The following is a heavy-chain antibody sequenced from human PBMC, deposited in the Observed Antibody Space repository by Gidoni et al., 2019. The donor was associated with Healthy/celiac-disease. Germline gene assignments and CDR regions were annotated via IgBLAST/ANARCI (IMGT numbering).Heavy chain of an antibody. CDR3: ATVAPMITFGGVIVGYYFDY. V-gene: IGHV1-24*01. Sequence: QVQLVQSGAAVTKPGASVKVSCKVSGYTLPELSMHWVRQAPGKGLEWMGGFDPEDGETIYAQKFQGRVTMTEDTSTDTAYMELSSLRSEDTAVYYCATVAPMITFGGVIVGYYFDYWGQGTLVTVSS. D-gene: IGHD3-16*02. J-gene: IGHJ4*02. CDR2: FDPEDGET. CDR1: GYTLPELS.